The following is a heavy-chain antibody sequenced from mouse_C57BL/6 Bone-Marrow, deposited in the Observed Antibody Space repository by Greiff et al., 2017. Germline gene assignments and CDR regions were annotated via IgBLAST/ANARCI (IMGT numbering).Heavy chain of an antibody. J-gene: IGHJ4*01. V-gene: IGHV1-64*01. D-gene: IGHD2-4*01. CDR1: GYAFASYW. CDR3: ARWGITGRLGSYYAMGY. CDR2: IHPNSGST. Sequence: QVQLQQPGAELVKPGASVKLSCKASGYAFASYWMHWVKQRPGQGLEWIGMIHPNSGSTNYNEKFKSKATLTVDKSSSTAYMQLSSLTSEDSAVXYGARWGITGRLGSYYAMGYWGQGASGTVSS.